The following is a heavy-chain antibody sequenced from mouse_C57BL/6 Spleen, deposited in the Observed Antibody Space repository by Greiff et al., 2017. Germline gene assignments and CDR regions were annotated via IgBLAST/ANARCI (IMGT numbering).Heavy chain of an antibody. Sequence: QVHVKQPGAELVKPGASVKLSCKASGYTFTSYWMHWVKQRPGRGLEWIGRIDPNSGGTKYNEKFKSKATLAVDKPSSTAYMQLSNLTSEDSAVYYCARSPHDGSSCYAMDYWGQGTSVTVSS. V-gene: IGHV1-72*01. CDR3: ARSPHDGSSCYAMDY. CDR2: IDPNSGGT. J-gene: IGHJ4*01. D-gene: IGHD1-1*01. CDR1: GYTFTSYW.